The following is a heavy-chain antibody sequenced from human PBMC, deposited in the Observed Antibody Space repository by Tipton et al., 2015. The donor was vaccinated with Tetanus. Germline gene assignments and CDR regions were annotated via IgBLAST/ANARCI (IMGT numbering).Heavy chain of an antibody. CDR2: GYYTGDT. Sequence: TLSLTCTVSGDSVSGYYWSWIRQPPGKGLEWVGYGYYTGDTNYNPSLKSRVTISMDRTENQISLKMTSVTAADTAVYYCAGVTAQRTELYFEHWGQGTQVTVSS. V-gene: IGHV4-59*02. CDR1: GDSVSGYY. D-gene: IGHD1-26*01. CDR3: AGVTAQRTELYFEH. J-gene: IGHJ4*02.